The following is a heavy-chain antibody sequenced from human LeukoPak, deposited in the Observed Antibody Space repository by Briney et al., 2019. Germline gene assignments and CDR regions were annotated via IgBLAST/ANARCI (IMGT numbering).Heavy chain of an antibody. Sequence: SVKVSCKASGGTFSSYTISWVRQAPGQGLEWMGRIIPILGTANYAQKFQGRVTITTDKSTSTAYMELSSLRSEDTAVYYCARGFLGDYDYAFDIWGQGTMVSVSS. V-gene: IGHV1-69*08. CDR2: IIPILGTA. D-gene: IGHD4-17*01. J-gene: IGHJ3*02. CDR3: ARGFLGDYDYAFDI. CDR1: GGTFSSYT.